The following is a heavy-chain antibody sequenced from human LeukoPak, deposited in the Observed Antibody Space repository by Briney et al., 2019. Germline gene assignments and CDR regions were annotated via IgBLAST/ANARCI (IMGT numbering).Heavy chain of an antibody. J-gene: IGHJ5*02. CDR2: INPSGGST. CDR1: GYTFTTYN. Sequence: ASVKVSCKASGYTFTTYNINWVRQAPGQGLEWMGIINPSGGSTSYAQKFQGRVTMTRDTSTSTVYMELSSLRSEDTAVYYCARRGSSWYDNWFDPWGQGTLVTVSS. D-gene: IGHD6-13*01. V-gene: IGHV1-46*01. CDR3: ARRGSSWYDNWFDP.